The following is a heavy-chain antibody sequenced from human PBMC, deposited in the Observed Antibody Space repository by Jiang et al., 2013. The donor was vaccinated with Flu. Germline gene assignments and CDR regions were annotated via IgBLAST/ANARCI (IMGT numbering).Heavy chain of an antibody. CDR3: ARHSSSSRGWFDP. Sequence: LLKPSETLSLTCTVSGGSISSYYWSWVRQPPGKGLEWIGYTYYSGSTNYNPSLKSRVTISVDTSKNQFSLKLSSLTAADTAVYYCARHSSSSRGWFDPWGQGTLVTVSS. CDR1: GGSISSYY. CDR2: TYYSGST. D-gene: IGHD6-13*01. J-gene: IGHJ5*02. V-gene: IGHV4-59*08.